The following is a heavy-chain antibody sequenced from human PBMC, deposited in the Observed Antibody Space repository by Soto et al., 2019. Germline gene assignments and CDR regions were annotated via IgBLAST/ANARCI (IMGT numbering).Heavy chain of an antibody. D-gene: IGHD3-16*01. V-gene: IGHV3-30-3*01. CDR1: GFTFSSYA. Sequence: QVQLVESGGGVVQPGRSLRLSCAASGFTFSSYAMHWVRQAPGKGLEWVAVISYDGSNKYYADSVKGRFTISRDNSKNTLYLQMTSLRAEDTAVYYCARAYEGDYFDYWGQGTLVTVCS. CDR2: ISYDGSNK. CDR3: ARAYEGDYFDY. J-gene: IGHJ4*02.